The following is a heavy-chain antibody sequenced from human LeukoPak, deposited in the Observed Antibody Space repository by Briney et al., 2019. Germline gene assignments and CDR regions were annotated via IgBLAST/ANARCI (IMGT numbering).Heavy chain of an antibody. J-gene: IGHJ3*02. D-gene: IGHD2-15*01. V-gene: IGHV1-2*02. CDR2: INPNSGGT. CDR1: GYTFTGYY. CDR3: ARVCGSCYDAFDI. Sequence: ASVKVSCKASGYTFTGYYMHWVRQAPGQGLEWMGWINPNSGGTNYAQKFQGRVTMTRDTSISTAYMELSRLRSDDTAVYYCARVCGSCYDAFDIWGQGTMVTVSS.